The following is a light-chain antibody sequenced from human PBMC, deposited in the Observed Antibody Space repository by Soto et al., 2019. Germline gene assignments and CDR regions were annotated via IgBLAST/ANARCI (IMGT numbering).Light chain of an antibody. V-gene: IGKV1-12*01. CDR1: QAVSTW. J-gene: IGKJ4*01. Sequence: DIQITHSPSFVSASVGDSVTITCRSSQAVSTWLAWYQQKPGGAPRLLIYAASTLQSGVPSRFSGSGSGTDFTLTIRSLQPEDFATYYCQQSNSFPRTLGGGTKVDIK. CDR3: QQSNSFPRT. CDR2: AAS.